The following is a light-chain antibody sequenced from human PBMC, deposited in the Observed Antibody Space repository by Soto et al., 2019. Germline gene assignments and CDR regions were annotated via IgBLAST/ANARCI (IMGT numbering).Light chain of an antibody. CDR2: LGS. CDR1: QSLLHSNGYNY. V-gene: IGKV2-28*01. Sequence: DIVMTQSPLSLPVTPGEPASISCRSSQSLLHSNGYNYLDWYLQKPGQSPQLLIYLGSNRASGVPDRFSGSGSSTDVTLKISRVEAEDVGVYYCMQALQTPGTVGQGTKVEIK. CDR3: MQALQTPGT. J-gene: IGKJ1*01.